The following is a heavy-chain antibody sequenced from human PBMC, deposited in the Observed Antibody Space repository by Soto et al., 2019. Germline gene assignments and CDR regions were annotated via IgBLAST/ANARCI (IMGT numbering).Heavy chain of an antibody. CDR2: ISGSGGST. J-gene: IGHJ4*02. V-gene: IGHV3-23*01. CDR1: GFTFSSYA. D-gene: IGHD3-16*02. CDR3: AKDTSYDYIWGSYRGGNYYFDY. Sequence: GGSLRLSCAASGFTFSSYAMSWVRQAPGKGLEWVSAISGSGGSTYYADSVKGRFTISRENSKDTLYLQMNSLRAEDTAVYYCAKDTSYDYIWGSYRGGNYYFDYWGQGTLVTVSS.